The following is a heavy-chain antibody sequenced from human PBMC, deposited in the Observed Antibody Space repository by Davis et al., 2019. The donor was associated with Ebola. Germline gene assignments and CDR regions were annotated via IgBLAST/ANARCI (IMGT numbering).Heavy chain of an antibody. D-gene: IGHD3-3*01. CDR2: ISGSGGST. J-gene: IGHJ6*04. CDR1: GFTFSSYA. Sequence: PGGSLRLSCAASGFTFSSYAMSWVRQAPGKGLEWVSAISGSGGSTYYADSVKGRFTISRDNSKNTLYLQMNSLRAEDTAVYYCAKDQVAIFGVVIAFDVWGKGTTVTVSS. CDR3: AKDQVAIFGVVIAFDV. V-gene: IGHV3-23*01.